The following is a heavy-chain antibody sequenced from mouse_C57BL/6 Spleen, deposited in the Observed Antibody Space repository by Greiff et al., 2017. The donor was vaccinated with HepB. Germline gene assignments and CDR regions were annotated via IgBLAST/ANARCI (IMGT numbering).Heavy chain of an antibody. D-gene: IGHD2-1*01. CDR3: ARAGGNYPYYYAMDY. CDR2: IYPGSGST. J-gene: IGHJ4*01. Sequence: VQLQQPGAELVKPGASVKMSCKASGYTFTSYWITWVKQRPGQGLEWIGDIYPGSGSTNYNEKFKSKATLTVDTSSSTAYMQLSSLTSEDSAVYYCARAGGNYPYYYAMDYWGQGTSVTVSS. V-gene: IGHV1-55*01. CDR1: GYTFTSYW.